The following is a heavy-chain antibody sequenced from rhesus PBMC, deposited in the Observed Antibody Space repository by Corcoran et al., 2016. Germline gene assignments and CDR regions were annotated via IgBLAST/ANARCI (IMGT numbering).Heavy chain of an antibody. CDR1: GFSISTSGMG. D-gene: IGHD6-37*01. J-gene: IGHJ3*01. V-gene: IGHV2-174*01. CDR3: ARNRAVADAFDF. CDR2: IYWDDDK. Sequence: QVTLKESGPALVKPTQTLTLTCTFSGFSISTSGMGVGWIRQPPGKALEWRALIYWDDDKYYRTSLKSRLTISKDTSKNQVVLTMTNMDPVDTATYYCARNRAVADAFDFWGQGLRVTVSS.